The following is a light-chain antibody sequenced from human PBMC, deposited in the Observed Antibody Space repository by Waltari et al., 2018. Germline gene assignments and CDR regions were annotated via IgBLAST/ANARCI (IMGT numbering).Light chain of an antibody. Sequence: DIQMPQSPSSLSASVRDRVTITCLANQDISKYLSWYQQKPGKAPKLLIYGASNLETGVPSRFSGSGSRTDFTFTISSLQPEDVATYYCQQYDNLPVTFGQGTKVEIK. CDR3: QQYDNLPVT. CDR2: GAS. J-gene: IGKJ1*01. V-gene: IGKV1-33*01. CDR1: QDISKY.